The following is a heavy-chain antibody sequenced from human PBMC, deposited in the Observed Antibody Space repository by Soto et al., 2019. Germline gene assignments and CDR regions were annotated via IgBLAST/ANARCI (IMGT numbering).Heavy chain of an antibody. CDR2: ISGSGEST. CDR1: GFTFSSYA. V-gene: IGHV3-23*01. D-gene: IGHD3-22*01. Sequence: GGSLRLSCAASGFTFSSYAMSWVRQAPGKGLEWVSGISGSGESTYYADSVKGRFTISRDNSKNTLYLQMNSPRAEDTAVYYCAKDKSMYDSIGFDYWGQGTLVTVSS. CDR3: AKDKSMYDSIGFDY. J-gene: IGHJ4*02.